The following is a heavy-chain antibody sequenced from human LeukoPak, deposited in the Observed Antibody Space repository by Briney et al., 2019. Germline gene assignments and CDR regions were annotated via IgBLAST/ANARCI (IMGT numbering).Heavy chain of an antibody. CDR1: GGSISSGSYY. V-gene: IGHV4-61*02. CDR2: IYTSGST. J-gene: IGHJ4*02. D-gene: IGHD1-26*01. Sequence: SETLSLTCTVSGGSISSGSYYWSWIRQPAGKGLEWIGRIYTSGSTNYNPSLKSRVTISVDTSKNQFSLKLSSVTAADTAVYYCASSKVGAADYWGQGTLVTVSS. CDR3: ASSKVGAADY.